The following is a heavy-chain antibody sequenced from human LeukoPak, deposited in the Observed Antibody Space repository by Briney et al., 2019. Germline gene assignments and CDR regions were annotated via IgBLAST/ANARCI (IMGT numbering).Heavy chain of an antibody. D-gene: IGHD6-19*01. CDR3: ARELQTSGFDP. J-gene: IGHJ5*02. CDR1: GFTFSSYW. CDR2: ISSSGNNM. V-gene: IGHV3-48*04. Sequence: PGGSLRLSCAAPGFTFSSYWMNWVRQAPGKGLEWVSYISSSGNNMDYADSVKGRFTISRDNAKNSLYLQMNSLRADDTALYYCARELQTSGFDPWGQGTLVIVSS.